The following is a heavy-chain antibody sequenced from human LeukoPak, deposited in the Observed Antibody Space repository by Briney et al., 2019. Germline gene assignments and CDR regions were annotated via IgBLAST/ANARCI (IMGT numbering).Heavy chain of an antibody. Sequence: GGSLRLSCAASGFAFKSYAMSWVRQAPGKGLEWVSAISGSGGNTYYADSVKGRFTISRGNSKNTLYLQMNSLRAEDTAVYYSARYVVFEDTPRGHFDYWGQGTVVTVSS. CDR2: ISGSGGNT. V-gene: IGHV3-23*01. CDR1: GFAFKSYA. CDR3: ARYVVFEDTPRGHFDY. J-gene: IGHJ4*02. D-gene: IGHD3-10*02.